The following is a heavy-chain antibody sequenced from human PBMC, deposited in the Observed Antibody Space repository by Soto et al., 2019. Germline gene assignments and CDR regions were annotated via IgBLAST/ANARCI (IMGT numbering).Heavy chain of an antibody. CDR2: ISGSGGST. V-gene: IGHV3-23*01. Sequence: EVQLLDSGGGLVQPGGSLRLSCAASGFTFSSSAMNWVRQAPGKGLEWVSVISGSGGSTYYADSVKGRFTISRDNSKNTLYLQMNSLRAEDTAVYCARRGPGTYFDYWGQGTLVTVSS. CDR3: ARRGPGTYFDY. CDR1: GFTFSSSA. J-gene: IGHJ4*02. D-gene: IGHD6-13*01.